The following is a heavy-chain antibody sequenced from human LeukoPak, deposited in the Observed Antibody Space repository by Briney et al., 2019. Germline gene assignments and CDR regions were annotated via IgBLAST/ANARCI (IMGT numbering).Heavy chain of an antibody. J-gene: IGHJ4*02. CDR3: ARDSDWTLDY. V-gene: IGHV1-18*01. CDR2: ISPYNGAT. CDR1: GYSFTTYG. D-gene: IGHD3-9*01. Sequence: GASVKVSCKASGYSFTTYGITWIRQAPGQGLEWMGWISPYNGATEYAQNLQDRVSMTTGTSTNTAHIEVRSLKSDDTAVYYCARDSDWTLDYWGQGTLVTVSS.